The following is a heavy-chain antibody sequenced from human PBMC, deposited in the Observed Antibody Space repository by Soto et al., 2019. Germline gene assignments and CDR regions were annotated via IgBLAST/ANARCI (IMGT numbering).Heavy chain of an antibody. D-gene: IGHD5-12*01. V-gene: IGHV3-23*01. CDR1: GFTCSSYA. CDR2: ISGSGGST. CDR3: ARHRRDGYNYNTFYV. Sequence: GSLRLSSAASGFTCSSYAMSWVRQAPGKGLEWVSAISGSGGSTYYADSATGRFTISRDNSKNSLFLQINGLRAEETAVYYCARHRRDGYNYNTFYVWGQGTMVTV. J-gene: IGHJ3*01.